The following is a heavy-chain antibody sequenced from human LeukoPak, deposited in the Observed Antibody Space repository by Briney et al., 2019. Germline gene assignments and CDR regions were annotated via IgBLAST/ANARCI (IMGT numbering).Heavy chain of an antibody. D-gene: IGHD2-2*01. V-gene: IGHV1-2*04. CDR1: GYTFTGYY. CDR2: INPNSGGT. CDR3: ARGCSSTSCHYYFDY. Sequence: ASVKVSCKASGYTFTGYYMHWVRQAPGQGLEWMGWINPNSGGTNYAQKFQGWVTMTRDTSISTAYMELSSLRSEDTAVYYCARGCSSTSCHYYFDYWGQGTLVTVSS. J-gene: IGHJ4*02.